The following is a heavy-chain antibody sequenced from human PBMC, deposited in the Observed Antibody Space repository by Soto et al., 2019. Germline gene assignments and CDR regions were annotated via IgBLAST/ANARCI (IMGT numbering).Heavy chain of an antibody. CDR2: IYYSGST. V-gene: IGHV4-30-4*01. J-gene: IGHJ4*02. CDR1: GASISSGDYY. CDR3: ARVKATISRVYYFDY. Sequence: QVQLQESGPGLVKPSQTLSLTCTVSGASISSGDYYWSWIRQPPGKGLEWIGHIYYSGSTYYNPSLKSRLTISVDTSKNQFSLKLSSVIAADTAVYYCARVKATISRVYYFDYWGQGTPVTVSS. D-gene: IGHD5-12*01.